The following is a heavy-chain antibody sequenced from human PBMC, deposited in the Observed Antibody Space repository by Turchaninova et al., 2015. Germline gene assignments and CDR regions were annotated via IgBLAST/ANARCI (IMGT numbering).Heavy chain of an antibody. J-gene: IGHJ6*02. CDR3: ARYFASYYYGMDV. CDR1: GFTFSIYW. Sequence: EVQVVGSGGGLVQPGGSLRFSCGASGFTFSIYWMSWVRKAPGKVLERVSNIKQDVIEKSYGGSVKGRFTISRDNAKNSLYLQMNNLRAEDTAVYYCARYFASYYYGMDVWGQGTTVTVSS. CDR2: IKQDVIEK. D-gene: IGHD3-9*01. V-gene: IGHV3-7*03.